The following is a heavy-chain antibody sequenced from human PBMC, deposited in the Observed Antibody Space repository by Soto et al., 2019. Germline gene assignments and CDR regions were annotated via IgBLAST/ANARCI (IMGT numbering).Heavy chain of an antibody. D-gene: IGHD2-2*01. V-gene: IGHV3-9*01. Sequence: GGSLRLSCAASGFTFDDYAMHWVRQAPGKGLEWVSGISWNSGSIGYADSVKGRFTISRDNAKNSLYLQMNSLRAEDTAVYYCAKCRGSSTSCYAFDIWGQGTMVTVSS. CDR3: AKCRGSSTSCYAFDI. CDR1: GFTFDDYA. CDR2: ISWNSGSI. J-gene: IGHJ3*02.